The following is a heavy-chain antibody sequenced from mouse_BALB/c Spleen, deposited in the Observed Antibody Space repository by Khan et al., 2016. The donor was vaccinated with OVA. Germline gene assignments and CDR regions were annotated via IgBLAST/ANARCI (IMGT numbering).Heavy chain of an antibody. CDR2: ISSDGDYT. CDR1: GFTFSTYA. D-gene: IGHD2-1*01. CDR3: ARSAYGNFAY. V-gene: IGHV5-9-3*01. Sequence: EVELVESGGGLVKPGGSLKLSCAASGFTFSTYAMSWVRQTPEKRLEWVATISSDGDYTYYPDNVTGRFTISRDNAKNTLYLQMSSLRSEDMAMYYWARSAYGNFAYWGQGTLVTVSA. J-gene: IGHJ3*01.